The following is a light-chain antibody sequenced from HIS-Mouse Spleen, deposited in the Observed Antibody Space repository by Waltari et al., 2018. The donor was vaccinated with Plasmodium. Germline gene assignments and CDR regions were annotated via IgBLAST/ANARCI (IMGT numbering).Light chain of an antibody. J-gene: IGLJ3*02. V-gene: IGLV2-8*01. CDR2: EVS. Sequence: QSALTQPPSASGSPGQSVPISCPGTSSDVGGYNYVSWYQPHPGKAPKLMIYEVSKRPSGVPDRFSGSKSGNTASLTVSGLQAEDEADYYCSSYAGSNNWVFGGGTKLTVL. CDR1: SSDVGGYNY. CDR3: SSYAGSNNWV.